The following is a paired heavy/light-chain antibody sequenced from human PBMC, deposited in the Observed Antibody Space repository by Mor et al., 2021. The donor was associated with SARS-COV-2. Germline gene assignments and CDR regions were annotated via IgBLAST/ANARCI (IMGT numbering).Light chain of an antibody. CDR3: HQYYSYPRWT. J-gene: IGKJ1*01. CDR1: QSVLHRSNNKNF. CDR2: WAS. Sequence: DIVMTQSPGSLAVSLGERATINCKSSQSVLHRSNNKNFLAWYQQKPGQPPKLLVYWASTRNSGVPDRFSGSGSGTDFTLTITSLQAEDVAVYYCHQYYSYPRWTFGQGTKVEIK. V-gene: IGKV4-1*01.
Heavy chain of an antibody. D-gene: IGHD2-15*01. CDR2: INIGNGST. J-gene: IGHJ4*02. V-gene: IGHV1-3*04. Sequence: QVQLVQSGAEVRKPGASVKVSCQASGYTFTSYALHWVRQAPDHSLEWMGWINIGNGSTNYSQTLHGRFTLTRDTSANTAYMELSSLRSEDTAVYYCSRGFDGGSFYGGYWGQGTLVTVSS. CDR3: SRGFDGGSFYGGY. CDR1: GYTFTSYA.